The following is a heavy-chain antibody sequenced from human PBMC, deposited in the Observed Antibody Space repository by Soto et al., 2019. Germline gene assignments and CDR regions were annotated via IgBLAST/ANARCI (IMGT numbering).Heavy chain of an antibody. CDR2: INAGNGNT. CDR3: ARDAEADSSSWYNYFDY. CDR1: GYTFTSYA. D-gene: IGHD6-13*01. V-gene: IGHV1-3*01. J-gene: IGHJ4*02. Sequence: RASVKVSCKASGYTFTSYAMHWVRQAPGQRLEWMGWINAGNGNTKYSQKFQGRVTITRDTSASTAYMELSSLRSEDTAVYYCARDAEADSSSWYNYFDYWGQGTLVTVSS.